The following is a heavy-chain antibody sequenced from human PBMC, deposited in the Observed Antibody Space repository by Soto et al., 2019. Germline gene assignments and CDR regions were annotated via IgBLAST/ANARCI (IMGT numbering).Heavy chain of an antibody. CDR3: AKDYWDVVVVVAATRTADY. V-gene: IGHV3-30*18. CDR2: ISYDGSNK. J-gene: IGHJ4*02. CDR1: GFTFSSYG. Sequence: GGSLSLSVAASGFTFSSYGMPGVRQAPGKGLEWWAVISYDGSNKYYADSVKGRFTISRDNSKNTLYLQMNSLRAEDTAVYYCAKDYWDVVVVVAATRTADYWGQGTLVTVSS. D-gene: IGHD2-15*01.